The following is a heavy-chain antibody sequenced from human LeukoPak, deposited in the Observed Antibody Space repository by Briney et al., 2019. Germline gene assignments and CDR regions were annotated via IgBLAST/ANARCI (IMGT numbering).Heavy chain of an antibody. CDR3: AKGSPDYYGSGRPGWFDP. Sequence: GGSLRLSCAASGFTFSSYAMSWVRQAPGRGLEWVSAISGSGGSTYYADSVKGRFTISRDNSKNTLYLQMNSLRAEDTAVYYCAKGSPDYYGSGRPGWFDPWGQGTLVTVSS. CDR1: GFTFSSYA. CDR2: ISGSGGST. V-gene: IGHV3-23*01. J-gene: IGHJ5*02. D-gene: IGHD3-10*01.